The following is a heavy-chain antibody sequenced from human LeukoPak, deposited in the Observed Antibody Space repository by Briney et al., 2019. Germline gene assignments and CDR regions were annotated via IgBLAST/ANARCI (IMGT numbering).Heavy chain of an antibody. CDR2: INSDGSST. V-gene: IGHV3-74*01. Sequence: GGSLRLSCAASGFTFSSYWMHWVRQAPGKGLVWVSRINSDGSSTSYADSVRGRFTIFRDNAKDSVYLQMNSLRAEDSATYYCVREGFYFFDFWGQGTLVTVSS. CDR3: VREGFYFFDF. J-gene: IGHJ4*01. CDR1: GFTFSSYW.